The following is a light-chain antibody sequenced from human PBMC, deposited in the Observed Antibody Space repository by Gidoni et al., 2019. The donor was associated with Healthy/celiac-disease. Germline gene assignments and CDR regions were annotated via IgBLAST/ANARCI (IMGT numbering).Light chain of an antibody. CDR2: DAS. CDR3: QQYDNLPLT. J-gene: IGKJ3*01. CDR1: QDISNY. Sequence: DIQMTQSPSPLSASVGDRVTITCQASQDISNYLNWYQQKPGKAPKLLIYDASNLETGVPSRFSGSGSGTDFTFTISSLQPEDIATYYCQQYDNLPLTFXPXTKVDIK. V-gene: IGKV1-33*01.